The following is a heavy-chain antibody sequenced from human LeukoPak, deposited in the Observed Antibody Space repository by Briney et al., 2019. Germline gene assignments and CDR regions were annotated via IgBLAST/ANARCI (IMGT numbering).Heavy chain of an antibody. Sequence: GASVKVSCKASGYTFTSYGISWVRQAPGQGLEWMGWISAYNGNTNYAQKLQGRVTMTTDTSTSTAYMELRSLRSDDTVVYYCARGVDIVATASHFDYWGQGTLVTVSS. D-gene: IGHD5-12*01. CDR3: ARGVDIVATASHFDY. V-gene: IGHV1-18*01. CDR1: GYTFTSYG. CDR2: ISAYNGNT. J-gene: IGHJ4*02.